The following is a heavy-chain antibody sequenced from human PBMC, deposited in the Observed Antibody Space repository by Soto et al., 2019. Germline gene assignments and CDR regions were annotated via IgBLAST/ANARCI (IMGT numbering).Heavy chain of an antibody. V-gene: IGHV5-10-1*01. J-gene: IGHJ4*02. CDR2: IDPSDSQT. CDR3: ARQIYDSDTGPNFQYYFDS. CDR1: GYSFAGYW. D-gene: IGHD3-22*01. Sequence: PGESLKISCKGSGYSFAGYWITWVRRKPGKCLEWMGRIDPSDSQTYYSPSFRGHVTISATKSITTVFLQWSSLRASDTAMYYCARQIYDSDTGPNFQYYFDSWGQGTPVTVSS.